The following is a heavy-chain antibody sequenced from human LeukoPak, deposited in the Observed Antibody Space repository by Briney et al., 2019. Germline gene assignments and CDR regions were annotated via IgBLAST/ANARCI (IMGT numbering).Heavy chain of an antibody. CDR1: GFTFSSYA. CDR3: AKRRYCSGGSCYSPDNWFDP. CDR2: ISGSGGST. D-gene: IGHD2-15*01. V-gene: IGHV3-23*01. Sequence: GGSLRLSCAASGFTFSSYAMSWVRQAPGKGLEWVSAISGSGGSTYYADSVKGRFTISRDNSKNTLYLQMNGLRAEDTAVYYCAKRRYCSGGSCYSPDNWFDPWGQGTLVTVSS. J-gene: IGHJ5*02.